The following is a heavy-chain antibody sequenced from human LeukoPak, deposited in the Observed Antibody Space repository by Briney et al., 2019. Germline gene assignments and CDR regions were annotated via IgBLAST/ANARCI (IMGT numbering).Heavy chain of an antibody. CDR3: ARAHSMVRGVIVRAPAPGC. CDR1: GYTFTSYD. CDR2: MNPNSGNT. V-gene: IGHV1-8*01. J-gene: IGHJ4*02. D-gene: IGHD3-10*01. Sequence: ASVKVSCKASGYTFTSYDINWVRQATGQGLEWMGWMNPNSGNTGYAQKFQGRVTMTRNTSISTAYMELSSLRSEDTAVYYCARAHSMVRGVIVRAPAPGCWGQGTLVTVSS.